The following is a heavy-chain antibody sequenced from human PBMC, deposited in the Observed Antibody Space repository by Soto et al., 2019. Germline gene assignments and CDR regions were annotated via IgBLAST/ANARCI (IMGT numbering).Heavy chain of an antibody. Sequence: SETLSLTCTVSGGSISSYYWSWIRQPPGKGLEWIGYIYYSGSTNYNPSLKSRVTISVDTSKNQFSLKLSSVTAADTAVYYCARSTGIEAAGTGHIFDYWGQGNLVTVSS. CDR2: IYYSGST. J-gene: IGHJ4*02. V-gene: IGHV4-59*01. CDR1: GGSISSYY. D-gene: IGHD6-13*01. CDR3: ARSTGIEAAGTGHIFDY.